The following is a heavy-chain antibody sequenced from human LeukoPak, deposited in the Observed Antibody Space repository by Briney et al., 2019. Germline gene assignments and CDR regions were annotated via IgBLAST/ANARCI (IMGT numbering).Heavy chain of an antibody. CDR1: GFTFGSYS. J-gene: IGHJ6*02. V-gene: IGHV3-21*01. Sequence: GGSLRLSCAASGFTFGSYSVNWVRQAPGKGLEWVSSINSGSSYIYYADSVKGRFTISRDNAKDSLFLQMNSLRAEDTAVYYCARDKEQLVLGAYYGMDVWGQGTTVTVSS. D-gene: IGHD6-13*01. CDR2: INSGSSYI. CDR3: ARDKEQLVLGAYYGMDV.